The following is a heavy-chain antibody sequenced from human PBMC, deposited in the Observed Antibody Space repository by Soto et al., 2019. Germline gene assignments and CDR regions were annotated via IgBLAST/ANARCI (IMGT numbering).Heavy chain of an antibody. CDR2: ISPNSGGA. Sequence: GASVKVSCKASGYTFTDYYLHWVRQAPGQGLEWMGWISPNSGGANSAQKFQGRVTMTRDTSIGTAYMELSRLRSDDTAVYYCARGDSTDCSNGVCSFFYNHDMDVWGQGTTVTVSS. CDR3: ARGDSTDCSNGVCSFFYNHDMDV. D-gene: IGHD2-8*01. J-gene: IGHJ6*02. V-gene: IGHV1-2*02. CDR1: GYTFTDYY.